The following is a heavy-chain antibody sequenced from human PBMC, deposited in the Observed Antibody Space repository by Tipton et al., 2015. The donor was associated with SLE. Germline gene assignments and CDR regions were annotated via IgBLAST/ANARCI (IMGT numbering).Heavy chain of an antibody. CDR3: ARGIKSGWLPPLDY. D-gene: IGHD6-19*01. CDR2: MNPKSGNT. CDR1: GYSFTNYD. Sequence: QLVQSGPEVKKSGASVKVSCKASGYSFTNYDINWVRQAPGQGLEWLGWMNPKSGNTGFAQKLRGRVTLTRDPATNTAYMELSSLTSDDTAVYYCARGIKSGWLPPLDYWGQGTLVTVSS. J-gene: IGHJ4*02. V-gene: IGHV1-8*03.